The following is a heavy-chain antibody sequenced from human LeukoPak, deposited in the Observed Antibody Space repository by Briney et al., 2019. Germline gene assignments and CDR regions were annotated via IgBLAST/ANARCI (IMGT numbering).Heavy chain of an antibody. J-gene: IGHJ5*02. D-gene: IGHD3-3*01. CDR1: GGSISSSSYY. CDR2: IYYSGST. Sequence: SETLSLTCTVSGGSISSSSYYWGWIRQPPGKGLEWIGSIYYSGSTNYNPSLKSRVTISVDTSKNQFSLKLTSVTAADTAVYYCASSTIFGVVANWFDPWGQGMLVTVSS. CDR3: ASSTIFGVVANWFDP. V-gene: IGHV4-39*07.